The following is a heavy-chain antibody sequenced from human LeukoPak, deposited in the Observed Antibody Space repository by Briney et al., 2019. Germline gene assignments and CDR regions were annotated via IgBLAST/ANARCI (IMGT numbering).Heavy chain of an antibody. V-gene: IGHV1-18*01. CDR1: LYTLTQYG. J-gene: IGHJ4*02. CDR3: ARDCSNGVCYPRDY. Sequence: APLRVSSTPSLYTLTQYGISRVRQAPGQGLEWGGWITTYNGEKIYSQNFQGRVTMTTDTSSGTYYMELRNLRSDDTAIYYCARDCSNGVCYPRDYWGQGTLVIVSS. CDR2: ITTYNGEK. D-gene: IGHD2-8*01.